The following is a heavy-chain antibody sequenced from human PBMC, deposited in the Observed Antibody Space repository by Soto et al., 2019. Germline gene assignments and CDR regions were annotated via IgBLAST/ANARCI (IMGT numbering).Heavy chain of an antibody. D-gene: IGHD3-10*01. J-gene: IGHJ4*02. Sequence: QVQLLESGGGLVKPGGSLRLSCAASGFTFSDYYMSWIRQAPGKGLEWISYISSSSGYIKYADSVKGRFTISRDNAKNSLYLQMNILRAEDTAVYYFARGAYGSGRDYFDYWGQGTLVTVSS. CDR1: GFTFSDYY. CDR3: ARGAYGSGRDYFDY. V-gene: IGHV3-11*06. CDR2: ISSSSGYI.